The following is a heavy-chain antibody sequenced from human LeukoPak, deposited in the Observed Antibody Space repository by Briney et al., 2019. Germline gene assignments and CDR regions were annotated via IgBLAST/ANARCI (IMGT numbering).Heavy chain of an antibody. V-gene: IGHV3-23*01. CDR1: GFTFDDYA. CDR3: AKFLGNWFDP. Sequence: GGSLRLSCAASGFTFDDYAMHWVRQAPGKGLEWVSAISGSGGSTYYADSVKGRFTISRDNSKNTLYLQMNSLRAEDTAVYYCAKFLGNWFDPWGQGTLVTVSS. D-gene: IGHD7-27*01. J-gene: IGHJ5*02. CDR2: ISGSGGST.